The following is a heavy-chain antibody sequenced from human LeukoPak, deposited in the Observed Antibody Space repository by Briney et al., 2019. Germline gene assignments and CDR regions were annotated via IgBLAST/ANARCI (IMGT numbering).Heavy chain of an antibody. D-gene: IGHD3-22*01. Sequence: GGSLRLSCAASGFTFSSYAMSWVRQAPGKGLEWVAVIWYDGSNKYYADSVKGRFTISRDNSKNTLYLQMNSLRAEDTAVYYCARGYYDSSGYFRAFDYWGQGTLVTVSS. J-gene: IGHJ4*02. CDR3: ARGYYDSSGYFRAFDY. CDR1: GFTFSSYA. V-gene: IGHV3-33*08. CDR2: IWYDGSNK.